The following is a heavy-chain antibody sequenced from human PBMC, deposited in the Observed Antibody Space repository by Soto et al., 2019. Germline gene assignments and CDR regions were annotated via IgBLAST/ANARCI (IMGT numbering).Heavy chain of an antibody. V-gene: IGHV1-18*01. J-gene: IGHJ5*02. D-gene: IGHD3-22*01. CDR1: GYTFTSYG. Sequence: GASVKVSCKASGYTFTSYGISWVRQAPGQGLEWMGWISAYNGNTNYAQKLQGRVTMTTDTSTSTAYMELRSLRSDDTAVYYCAGALGYYYDSSGYGWFDPWGQGTLVTVSS. CDR3: AGALGYYYDSSGYGWFDP. CDR2: ISAYNGNT.